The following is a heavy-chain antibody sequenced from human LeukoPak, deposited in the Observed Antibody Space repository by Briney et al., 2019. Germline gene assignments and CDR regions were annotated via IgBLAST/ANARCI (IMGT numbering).Heavy chain of an antibody. V-gene: IGHV3-49*04. D-gene: IGHD3-3*01. CDR3: TRDRYDFWSGY. Sequence: GGSLRLSCTASGYTFGDYAMSWVRQAPGKGLEWVGFLRSKAYGGTTEYAASVKGRFTISRDDSKSIAYLQMNSLKTEDTAVYYCTRDRYDFWSGYWGQGTLVTVSS. CDR1: GYTFGDYA. CDR2: LRSKAYGGTT. J-gene: IGHJ4*02.